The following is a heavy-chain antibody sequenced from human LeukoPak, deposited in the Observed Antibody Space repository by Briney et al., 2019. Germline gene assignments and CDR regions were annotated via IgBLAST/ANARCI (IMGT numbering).Heavy chain of an antibody. CDR1: GFTVSSNY. CDR3: ARSLNYYDSSGYSDY. CDR2: IYSGGST. Sequence: GGSLRLSCAASGFTVSSNYMSWVRQAPGKGLEWVSVIYSGGSTYYADSVKGRFTISRDNSKNTLYLQMHSLRAEDTAVYYCARSLNYYDSSGYSDYWGQGTLVTVSS. D-gene: IGHD3-22*01. V-gene: IGHV3-53*01. J-gene: IGHJ4*02.